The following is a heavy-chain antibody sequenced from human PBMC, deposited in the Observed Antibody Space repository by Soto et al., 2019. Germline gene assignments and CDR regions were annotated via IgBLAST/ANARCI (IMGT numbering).Heavy chain of an antibody. J-gene: IGHJ5*02. CDR1: DGVFSRRRYF. CDR3: ARHPSDFWFDP. Sequence: SVSDGVFSRRRYFWGWIRQPPGKGLEWIGSIYYSGSTYYNPALKSRVTVSVDTSKNQFSLKLSSVTAADTAVYYCARHPSDFWFDPWGQGTLVTVSS. V-gene: IGHV4-39*01. D-gene: IGHD2-21*02. CDR2: IYYSGST.